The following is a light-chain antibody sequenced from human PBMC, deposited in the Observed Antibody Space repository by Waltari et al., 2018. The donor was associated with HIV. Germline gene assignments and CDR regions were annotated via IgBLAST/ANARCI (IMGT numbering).Light chain of an antibody. CDR3: QSYASSLSGSWV. CDR1: SSNIGAGYE. CDR2: GNH. V-gene: IGLV1-40*01. J-gene: IGLJ3*02. Sequence: QSVLTQPPSVSGAPGQRVTFSCTGSSSNIGAGYEVHWYQQLPGTAPKLLIYGNHNRPSGVPDRFSGSKSGTSASLAITGLQAEDEADYYCQSYASSLSGSWVFGGGTKLTVL.